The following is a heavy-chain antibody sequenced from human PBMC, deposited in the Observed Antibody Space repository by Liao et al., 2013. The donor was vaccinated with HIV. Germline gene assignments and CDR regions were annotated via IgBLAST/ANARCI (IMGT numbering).Heavy chain of an antibody. J-gene: IGHJ3*02. D-gene: IGHD7-27*01. CDR1: GAPISSYY. V-gene: IGHV4-59*01. Sequence: QVQLQESGPGLVKPSETLSLTCTVSGAPISSYYWNWIRQTPEKGLEWIGYIYYSGNTHYNPSLKSRVAISVDTSKNQFSLKLSSVTAADAAVYYCARWGFTTGVVFDIWGQGTMVTVSS. CDR2: IYYSGNT. CDR3: ARWGFTTGVVFDI.